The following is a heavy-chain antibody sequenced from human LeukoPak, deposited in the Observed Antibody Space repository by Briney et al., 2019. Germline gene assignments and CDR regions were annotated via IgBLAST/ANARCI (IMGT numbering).Heavy chain of an antibody. CDR3: ERSRAAAGTGYFDY. CDR2: ISSSGSTI. J-gene: IGHJ4*02. V-gene: IGHV3-11*04. D-gene: IGHD6-13*01. Sequence: GGSLRLSCAASGFTFSDYYMSWIPEAPGKGLEWVSYISSSGSTIFYADSVKGRFTISRDSDKNLLYVQMNSLRAEDTAVYYCERSRAAAGTGYFDYWGQGTLVTVSS. CDR1: GFTFSDYY.